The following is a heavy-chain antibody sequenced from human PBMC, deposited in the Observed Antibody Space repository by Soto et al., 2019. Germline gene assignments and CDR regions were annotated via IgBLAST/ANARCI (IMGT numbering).Heavy chain of an antibody. D-gene: IGHD3-10*01. V-gene: IGHV3-23*01. J-gene: IGHJ4*02. CDR1: GFTFSSYA. CDR3: AKARWFGELLIDY. Sequence: LRLSCAASGFTFSSYAMSWVRQAPGKGLEWVSAISGSGGSTYYADSVKGRFTISRDNSKNTLYLQMNSLRAEDTAVYYCAKARWFGELLIDYWGQGTLVTVSS. CDR2: ISGSGGST.